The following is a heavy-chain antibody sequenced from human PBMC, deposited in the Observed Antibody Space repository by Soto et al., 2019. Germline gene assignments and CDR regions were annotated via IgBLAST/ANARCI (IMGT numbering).Heavy chain of an antibody. Sequence: QVQLQESGPGLVKPSGTLSLTCAVSGGSVTSSNYWSWVRQPPGKGLEWIGEIYHSGVTHYNPSLKSRVTMSVDKSKNLFSLTLQFVTAADTAVYYCARDRSSGGAYSRRWFDPWGQGSLVTVSS. J-gene: IGHJ5*02. D-gene: IGHD5-18*01. V-gene: IGHV4-4*02. CDR1: GGSVTSSNY. CDR3: ARDRSSGGAYSRRWFDP. CDR2: IYHSGVT.